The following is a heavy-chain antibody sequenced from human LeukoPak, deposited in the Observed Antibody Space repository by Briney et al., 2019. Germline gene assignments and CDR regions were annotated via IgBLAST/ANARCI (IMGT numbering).Heavy chain of an antibody. Sequence: SVTVSCKASGGTFSSYTISWVRQAPGQGPEWMGRIIPILGIANYAQKFQGRVTITADKATSTAYMELRSLRSEDTAVYYCARVGLKSWYFDPWGRGTLVTVSS. CDR1: GGTFSSYT. CDR3: ARVGLKSWYFDP. CDR2: IIPILGIA. J-gene: IGHJ2*01. V-gene: IGHV1-69*02. D-gene: IGHD1-26*01.